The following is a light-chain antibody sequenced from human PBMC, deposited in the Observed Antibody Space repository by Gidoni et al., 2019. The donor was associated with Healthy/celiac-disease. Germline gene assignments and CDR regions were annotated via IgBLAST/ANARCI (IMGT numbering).Light chain of an antibody. Sequence: QSALTQPAPVSGSPGQSLTISRTGTSSDVGSYNLVSWYQQHPGKAPKLMIYEGSKRPSGVSNRFSGSKSGNTASLTISGLQAEDDADYYCCSYAGSSTFYVFGTGTKVTVL. J-gene: IGLJ1*01. CDR1: SSDVGSYNL. V-gene: IGLV2-23*01. CDR2: EGS. CDR3: CSYAGSSTFYV.